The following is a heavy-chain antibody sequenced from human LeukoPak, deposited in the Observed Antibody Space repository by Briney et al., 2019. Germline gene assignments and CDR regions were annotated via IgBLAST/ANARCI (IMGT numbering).Heavy chain of an antibody. CDR3: AREGTESGTGVFQH. V-gene: IGHV3-74*01. Sequence: GGSLRLSCAASGFTFSSFWMHWVRQPPGKGLVWVSHINTDGIATSYADSVKGRFTISRDNAKNTLYLQMNSLRAEDTAVYYCAREGTESGTGVFQHWGQGTLVTVSS. D-gene: IGHD5-12*01. CDR2: INTDGIAT. J-gene: IGHJ1*01. CDR1: GFTFSSFW.